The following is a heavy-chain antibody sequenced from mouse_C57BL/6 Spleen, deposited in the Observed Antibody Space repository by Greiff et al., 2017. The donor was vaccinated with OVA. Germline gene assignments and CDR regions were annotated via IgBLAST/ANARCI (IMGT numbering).Heavy chain of an antibody. J-gene: IGHJ3*01. Sequence: QVQLQQSGAELVRPGASVKLSCKASGYTFTDYYINWVKQRPGQGLEWIARIYPGSGNTYYNEKFKGKATLTAEKSSSTAYMQLSSLTSEDSAVYFCARRGSYDYDFAYWGQGTLVTVSA. CDR2: IYPGSGNT. D-gene: IGHD2-4*01. V-gene: IGHV1-76*01. CDR1: GYTFTDYY. CDR3: ARRGSYDYDFAY.